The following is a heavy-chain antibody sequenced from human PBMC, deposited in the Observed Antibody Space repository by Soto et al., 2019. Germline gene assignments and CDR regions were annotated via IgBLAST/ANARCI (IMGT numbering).Heavy chain of an antibody. CDR3: VRSGDNYNILDY. CDR2: SSNSGSFT. D-gene: IGHD3-9*01. Sequence: GGSLRLSCAASGFTFSDHYMSWIRQAPGKGLEWIGYSSNSGSFTRYADSVKGRFSISRDNAKNSLYLQINSLRGDDTAIYYCVRSGDNYNILDYWGQGTPVTVSS. V-gene: IGHV3-11*06. CDR1: GFTFSDHY. J-gene: IGHJ4*02.